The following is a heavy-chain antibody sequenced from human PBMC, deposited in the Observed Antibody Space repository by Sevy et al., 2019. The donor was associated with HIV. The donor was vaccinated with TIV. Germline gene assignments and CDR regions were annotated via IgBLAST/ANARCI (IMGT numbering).Heavy chain of an antibody. Sequence: SETLSLTCAVYGGSISGHYWSWIRQPPGKGLEWIGEINHSGSTNYNPSLKSRVTISVDTSKNQFSLKLSSVTAADTAVYYCARGTPTLYSSSSSDYYYGMDVWGQGTTVTVSS. J-gene: IGHJ6*02. CDR2: INHSGST. D-gene: IGHD6-6*01. V-gene: IGHV4-34*01. CDR1: GGSISGHY. CDR3: ARGTPTLYSSSSSDYYYGMDV.